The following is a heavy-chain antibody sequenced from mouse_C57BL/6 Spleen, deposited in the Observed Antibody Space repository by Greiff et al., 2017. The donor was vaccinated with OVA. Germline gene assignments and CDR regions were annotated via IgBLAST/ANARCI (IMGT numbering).Heavy chain of an antibody. CDR3: ARMITTRMDY. V-gene: IGHV5-17*01. CDR1: GFTFSDYG. Sequence: EVKLVESGGGLVKPGGSLKLSCAASGFTFSDYGMHWGRQGPEKGLEWVSYISSGSSTNYYADTVKGRFTISRDNAKNTLFLQMTSLRSEDTAMYYCARMITTRMDYWGQGTSVTVSS. CDR2: ISSGSSTN. J-gene: IGHJ4*01. D-gene: IGHD2-4*01.